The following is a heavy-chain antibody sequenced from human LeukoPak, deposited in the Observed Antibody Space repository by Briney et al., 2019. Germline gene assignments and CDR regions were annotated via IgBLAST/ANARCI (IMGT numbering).Heavy chain of an antibody. CDR1: GYTFTSYY. Sequence: ASVKVSCKASGYTFTSYYMHWVRQAPGQGLEWMGIINPSGGSTSYAQKFQGRVTMTRDTSTSTVYMELSRLRSDDTAVYYCARDSARNYDYVWGSFAFDIWGQGTMVTVSS. D-gene: IGHD3-16*01. CDR2: INPSGGST. V-gene: IGHV1-46*01. J-gene: IGHJ3*02. CDR3: ARDSARNYDYVWGSFAFDI.